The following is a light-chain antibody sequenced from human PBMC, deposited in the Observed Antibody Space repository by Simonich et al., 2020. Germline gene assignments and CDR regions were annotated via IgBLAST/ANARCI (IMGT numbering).Light chain of an antibody. CDR3: QTWGTGIVV. CDR2: LNRDGSH. J-gene: IGLJ2*01. V-gene: IGLV4-69*01. Sequence: QLVLTQSPSASASLGASVKLTCTLSSGHSSYPIAWHQQQPEKGPRDLMKLNRDGSHSKGDGIPDRFSGASSGAERYLTISSLQSEDEADYYCQTWGTGIVVFGGGTKLTVL. CDR1: SGHSSYP.